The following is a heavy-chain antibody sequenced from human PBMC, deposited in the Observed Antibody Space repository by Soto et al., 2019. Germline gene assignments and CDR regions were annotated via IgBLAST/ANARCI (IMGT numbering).Heavy chain of an antibody. CDR3: ARAISGYVT. CDR2: INAVNGNT. V-gene: IGHV1-3*01. D-gene: IGHD5-12*01. CDR1: GITFSTYA. Sequence: QVQLVQSGAEVKKPGASVKVSCKASGITFSTYAIHWVRQAPGQRLEWMGWINAVNGNTRYSQKFQGRVTLTRDTSASTAYIDLSSLRSEDTAIFYCARAISGYVTWGQGTLVTVSS. J-gene: IGHJ5*02.